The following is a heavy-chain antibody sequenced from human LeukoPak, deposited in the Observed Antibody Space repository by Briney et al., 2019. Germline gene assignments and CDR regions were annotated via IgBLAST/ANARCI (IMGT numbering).Heavy chain of an antibody. J-gene: IGHJ4*02. Sequence: PGRSLRLSCAASGFIPSSYGIHWVRQAPGKGLEWVAVISHDGSNKKYADSVKGRFSISRDNSKNTLFLQMNSLRPEDTAIYYCAKSGLNRFDYWGQGTLVTVSS. D-gene: IGHD2-15*01. V-gene: IGHV3-30*18. CDR2: ISHDGSNK. CDR1: GFIPSSYG. CDR3: AKSGLNRFDY.